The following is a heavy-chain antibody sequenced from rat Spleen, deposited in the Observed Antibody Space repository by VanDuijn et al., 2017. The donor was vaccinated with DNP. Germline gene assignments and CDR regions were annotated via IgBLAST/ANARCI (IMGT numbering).Heavy chain of an antibody. V-gene: IGHV5-31*01. CDR3: AITGSY. Sequence: EVQLVESGGDLVQPGRSLKLSCVASGFTFNNYWMAWIRQVPGKGLEWVASIISSGDNTYYPDSVKGRFTISRDNAKSTLYLQMDSLRSEDTATYYCAITGSYWGQGVMVTVSS. CDR2: IISSGDNT. D-gene: IGHD5-1*01. CDR1: GFTFNNYW. J-gene: IGHJ2*01.